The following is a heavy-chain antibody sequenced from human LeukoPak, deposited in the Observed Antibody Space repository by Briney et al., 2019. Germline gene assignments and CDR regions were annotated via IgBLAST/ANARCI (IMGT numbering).Heavy chain of an antibody. CDR1: GYTFTSYD. CDR3: ARNLMYCGSTACYLDY. D-gene: IGHD2-2*01. Sequence: GASVKVSCTASGYTFTSYDINRERQATGQGLEWMGLMNPKNGHTVYAQRFQGRVTMTRDTSISKAYLELRSLRSEDTAVYYCARNLMYCGSTACYLDYWGQGSLVTVSS. V-gene: IGHV1-8*01. J-gene: IGHJ4*02. CDR2: MNPKNGHT.